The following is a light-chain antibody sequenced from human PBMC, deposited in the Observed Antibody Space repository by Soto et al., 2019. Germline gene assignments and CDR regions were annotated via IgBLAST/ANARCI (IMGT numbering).Light chain of an antibody. V-gene: IGKV1-8*01. J-gene: IGKJ1*01. CDR3: QQYYSYPRT. Sequence: AIRMTQSPSSFSESTGDRVTITCRASQGISSYLAWYQQKPGKAPKLLIYAASTLQSGVPSRFSGSGSGTDFTLTISCPQSEDFATYYCQQYYSYPRTFGQGTKVEIK. CDR2: AAS. CDR1: QGISSY.